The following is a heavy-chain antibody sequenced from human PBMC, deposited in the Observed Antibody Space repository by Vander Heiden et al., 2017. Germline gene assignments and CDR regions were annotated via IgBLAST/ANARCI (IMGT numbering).Heavy chain of an antibody. V-gene: IGHV3-9*01. CDR1: GFTFKEHA. CDR3: GKDMTPGGLDV. Sequence: EVQLVESGGGLVQPGRSLRPSCEGSGFTFKEHAMHWVRQVPGKGLEWVSGILWDNSRIGYADSVKGRFTISRDNGKNSLYLQMNSLRPEDTALYYCGKDMTPGGLDVWGHGTTVTVSS. D-gene: IGHD3-10*01. CDR2: ILWDNSRI. J-gene: IGHJ6*02.